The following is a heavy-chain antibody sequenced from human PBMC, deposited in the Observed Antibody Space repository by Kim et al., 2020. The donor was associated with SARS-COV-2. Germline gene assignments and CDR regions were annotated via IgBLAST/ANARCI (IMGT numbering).Heavy chain of an antibody. D-gene: IGHD2-2*01. Sequence: SETLSLTCAVSGGSISSGGYSWSWIRQPPGKGLEWIGYIYHSGSTYYNPSLKSRVTISVDRSKNQFSLKLSSVTAADTAVYYCVAYCSSTSCRTHDAYYYYGMDVWGQGTTVTVSS. V-gene: IGHV4-30-2*01. J-gene: IGHJ6*02. CDR3: VAYCSSTSCRTHDAYYYYGMDV. CDR2: IYHSGST. CDR1: GGSISSGGYS.